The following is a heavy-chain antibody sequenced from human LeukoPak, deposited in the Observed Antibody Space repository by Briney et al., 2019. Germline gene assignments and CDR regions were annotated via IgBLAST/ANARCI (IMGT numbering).Heavy chain of an antibody. V-gene: IGHV1-69*06. J-gene: IGHJ4*02. D-gene: IGHD6-13*01. CDR3: ARSSVVAAAGPYYDY. CDR1: TYTFTRYG. Sequence: SVKVSCKASTYTFTRYGISWVRQAPGQGLEWMGGIIPIFGTANYAQKFQGRVTITADKSTSTAYMELSSLRSEDTAVYYCARSSVVAAAGPYYDYWGQGTLVTVSS. CDR2: IIPIFGTA.